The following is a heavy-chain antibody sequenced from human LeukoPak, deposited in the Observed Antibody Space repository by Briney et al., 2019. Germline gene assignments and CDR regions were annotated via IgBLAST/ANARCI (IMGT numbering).Heavy chain of an antibody. Sequence: GGSLRLSCAASGFTFSTYSMKWVRQAPGKGVEGGSSISSSRSDIDYAESVKGGVTICRDNDKNSLSLHMNSLRAEDTAVYYCAREGMGRRAFDTWGQGTMVTVSS. V-gene: IGHV3-21*01. CDR3: AREGMGRRAFDT. CDR2: ISSSRSDI. CDR1: GFTFSTYS. D-gene: IGHD3-10*01. J-gene: IGHJ3*02.